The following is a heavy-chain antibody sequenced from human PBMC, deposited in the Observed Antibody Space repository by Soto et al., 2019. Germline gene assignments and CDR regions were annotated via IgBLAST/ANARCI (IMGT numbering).Heavy chain of an antibody. CDR1: GFTFSSYG. J-gene: IGHJ6*03. V-gene: IGHV3-33*01. CDR2: LWYDGGNK. CDR3: ARGSGHNSYYLDV. Sequence: QVQLVESGGGVVQPGRSLRLSCAASGFTFSSYGMHWVRQAPGKGLEWVAVLWYDGGNKNYADSVKGRFTISRDNSKNTLYLQMNSLRAEDTAVYSCARGSGHNSYYLDVWGEGTTVTVSS.